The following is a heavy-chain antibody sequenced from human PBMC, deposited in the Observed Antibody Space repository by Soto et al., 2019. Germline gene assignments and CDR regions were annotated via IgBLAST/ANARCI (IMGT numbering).Heavy chain of an antibody. V-gene: IGHV3-33*08. CDR2: IWYDGSNK. CDR3: AREYCSSTSCHPRYRSSSMHFDY. D-gene: IGHD2-2*01. Sequence: GVSLRLSCAASEFTISSYGIHRVRQTPGKGLEWVAVIWYDGSNKYYADSVKGRFTISRDNSKNTLYLQMNSLRAEDTAVYYCAREYCSSTSCHPRYRSSSMHFDYWGQGTLVTVS. CDR1: EFTISSYG. J-gene: IGHJ4*02.